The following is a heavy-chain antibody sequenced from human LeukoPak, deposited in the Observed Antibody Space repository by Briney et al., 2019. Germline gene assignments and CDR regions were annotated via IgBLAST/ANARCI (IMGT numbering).Heavy chain of an antibody. CDR1: GFTFSGSA. J-gene: IGHJ6*02. CDR3: ARDCSGGSCYNPVRSLFWYYYGMDV. Sequence: GGSLRLSCAASGFTFSGSAMHWVRQASGKGLEWVGRIRSKPNNYATAYVASVKGRFTISRDNAKNSLYLQMNSLRDEDTAVYYCARDCSGGSCYNPVRSLFWYYYGMDVWGQGTTVTVSS. V-gene: IGHV3-73*01. D-gene: IGHD2-15*01. CDR2: IRSKPNNYAT.